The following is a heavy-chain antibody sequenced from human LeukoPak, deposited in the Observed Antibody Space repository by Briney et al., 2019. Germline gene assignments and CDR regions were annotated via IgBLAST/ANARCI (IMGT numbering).Heavy chain of an antibody. CDR1: GYTFTSYG. D-gene: IGHD3-10*01. J-gene: IGHJ4*02. CDR3: ARDRGTMVRGVMSD. Sequence: ASVKVSCKASGYTFTSYGISWVRQAPGQGLEWMGWISAYNGNTNYAQKLQGRVTMTTDTSTSTAYMELRSLRSDDTAVYYCARDRGTMVRGVMSDWGQGTLVTVSS. V-gene: IGHV1-18*04. CDR2: ISAYNGNT.